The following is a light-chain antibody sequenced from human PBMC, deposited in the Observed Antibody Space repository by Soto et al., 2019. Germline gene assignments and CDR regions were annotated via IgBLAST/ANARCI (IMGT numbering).Light chain of an antibody. CDR3: LHYCSSRT. CDR2: AIS. Sequence: EFVFTQSTCTLSWSAGERATLTCMASQSLNSNYLAWYQHKSGQAPRLLIYAISSRAPGIPDRFSGSGSGTDFTLTISRLEPGDFAVYYCLHYCSSRTFGQGTKVDIK. V-gene: IGKV3-20*01. CDR1: QSLNSNY. J-gene: IGKJ1*01.